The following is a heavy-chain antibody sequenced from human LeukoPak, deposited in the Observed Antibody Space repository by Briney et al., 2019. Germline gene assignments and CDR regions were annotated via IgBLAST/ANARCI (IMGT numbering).Heavy chain of an antibody. CDR3: ARDLIETIFGVVIIGGWFDP. CDR1: GGTFSSYA. CDR2: IIPIFGTA. J-gene: IGHJ5*02. V-gene: IGHV1-69*13. Sequence: SVKVSCKASGGTFSSYAISWVRQAPGQGLEWMGGIIPIFGTANYAQKFQGRVTITADESTSTAYMELSSLRSEDTAVYYCARDLIETIFGVVIIGGWFDPWGQGTLVTVSS. D-gene: IGHD3-3*01.